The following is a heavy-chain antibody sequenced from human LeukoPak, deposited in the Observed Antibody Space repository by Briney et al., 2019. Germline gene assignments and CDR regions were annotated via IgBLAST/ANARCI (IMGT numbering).Heavy chain of an antibody. V-gene: IGHV4-38-2*01. J-gene: IGHJ4*02. CDR3: ARHLYYYDSSGYSPYYFDY. CDR1: GYSISSGYY. Sequence: SETLSLTXAVSGYSISSGYYWGWIRQPPGKGLEWIASIYYSGSTYYNPSLKSRVTISVDTSKNQFSLKLSSVTAADTAVYYCARHLYYYDSSGYSPYYFDYWGQGTLVTVSS. CDR2: IYYSGST. D-gene: IGHD3-22*01.